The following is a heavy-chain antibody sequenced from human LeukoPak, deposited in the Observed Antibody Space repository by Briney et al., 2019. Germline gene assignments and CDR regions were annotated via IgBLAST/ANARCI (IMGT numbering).Heavy chain of an antibody. J-gene: IGHJ4*02. Sequence: ASVKVSCKASGYTFTGYYMHWVRQAPGQGLEWMGWINPNSGGTNYAQKFQGRVTMTRDTSISTAYMELSRLRSDDTAVYYCAREAVVVPAANRGLGYWGQGTLVTVSS. D-gene: IGHD2-2*01. CDR1: GYTFTGYY. CDR2: INPNSGGT. CDR3: AREAVVVPAANRGLGY. V-gene: IGHV1-2*02.